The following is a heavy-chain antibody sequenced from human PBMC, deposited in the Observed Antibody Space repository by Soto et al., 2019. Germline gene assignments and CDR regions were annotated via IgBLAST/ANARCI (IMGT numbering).Heavy chain of an antibody. J-gene: IGHJ6*02. CDR2: IYYSGST. CDR3: ARDRSMVRGVNPYGMDV. V-gene: IGHV4-61*08. D-gene: IGHD3-10*01. CDR1: GGSFNRGDYY. Sequence: QVQLQESGPGLVKPSETLSLTCNVSGGSFNRGDYYWSWIRQTPGKGREWLGYIYYSGSTNYHPSLKRRVTISVDTSKNQFSLKLSSVTAADTAVYYCARDRSMVRGVNPYGMDVWGQGNTVTVSS.